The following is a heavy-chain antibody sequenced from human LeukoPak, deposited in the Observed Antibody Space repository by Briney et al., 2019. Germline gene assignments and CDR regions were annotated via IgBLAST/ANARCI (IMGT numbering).Heavy chain of an antibody. CDR1: GYGFSTYG. CDR3: ARANLWIGEHWFDP. Sequence: GASGKLSCKASGYGFSTYGITWVRQAPGQGLEGMGWISAYGVSTDYAQKFQDSVTMTSHTSTNIGYMELRSLRPDDTAVYYCARANLWIGEHWFDPWGQGTLVIV. CDR2: ISAYGVST. D-gene: IGHD3-10*01. J-gene: IGHJ5*02. V-gene: IGHV1-18*01.